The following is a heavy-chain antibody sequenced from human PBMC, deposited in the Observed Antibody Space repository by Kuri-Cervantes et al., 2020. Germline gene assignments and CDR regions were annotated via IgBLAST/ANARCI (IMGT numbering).Heavy chain of an antibody. D-gene: IGHD6-13*01. CDR3: AHSHYSSSWYDDY. J-gene: IGHJ4*02. Sequence: SDPTLVKPTETLTLTCTVSGFSLSNARMGVSWIRQPPGKALEWLAHIFSNDEKSYSTSLKSRLTISKDTSKSQVVLTMTNMDPVDTATYYCAHSHYSSSWYDDYWGQGTLVTVSS. CDR1: GFSLSNARMG. CDR2: IFSNDEK. V-gene: IGHV2-26*01.